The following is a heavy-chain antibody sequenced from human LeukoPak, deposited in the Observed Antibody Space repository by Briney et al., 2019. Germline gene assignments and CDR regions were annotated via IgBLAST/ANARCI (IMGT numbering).Heavy chain of an antibody. CDR2: IYYSGST. Sequence: SETLSLTCTVSGGSISSSSYYWGWIRQPPGKGLEWIGNIYYSGSTYYNPSLKSRVTISVDTSNNQFSLKLSAVTAADTAVYYCASVRRGFGESSKYYSYYYMHVWGNGTTVTIAS. V-gene: IGHV4-39*01. CDR3: ASVRRGFGESSKYYSYYYMHV. CDR1: GGSISSSSYY. D-gene: IGHD3-10*01. J-gene: IGHJ6*03.